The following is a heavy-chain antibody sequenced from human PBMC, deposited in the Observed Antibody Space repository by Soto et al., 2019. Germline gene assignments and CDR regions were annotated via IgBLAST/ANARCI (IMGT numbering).Heavy chain of an antibody. CDR1: GGTFSSYA. Sequence: QVQLVQSGAEVKKPGSSVNVSCKASGGTFSSYAISWVRQAPGQGLEWMGGIIPIFGTVNYAQKFQGRVTITADESTSTAYMELSSLRSEDTAVYYCARGYRSGLADYYYYGMDVWGQGTTVTVSS. V-gene: IGHV1-69*01. CDR3: ARGYRSGLADYYYYGMDV. CDR2: IIPIFGTV. D-gene: IGHD6-19*01. J-gene: IGHJ6*02.